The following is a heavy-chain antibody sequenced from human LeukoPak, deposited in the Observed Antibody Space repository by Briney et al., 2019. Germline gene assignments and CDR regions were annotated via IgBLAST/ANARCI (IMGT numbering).Heavy chain of an antibody. V-gene: IGHV3-7*01. J-gene: IGHJ4*02. CDR1: GFTFSSYW. CDR2: IKQDGSEK. Sequence: PGGSLRLSCAASGFTFSSYWMSWVRQAPGKGLEWVANIKQDGSEKYYVDSVKGRFTISRDNAKNSLYLQMNSLRAEDTAVYYCARHQGGSSSWYGNHYFDYWGQGTLVTVSS. CDR3: ARHQGGSSSWYGNHYFDY. D-gene: IGHD6-13*01.